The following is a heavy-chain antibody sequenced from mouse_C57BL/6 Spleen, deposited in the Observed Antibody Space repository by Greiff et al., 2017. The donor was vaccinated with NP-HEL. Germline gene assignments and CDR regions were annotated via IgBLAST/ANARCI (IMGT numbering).Heavy chain of an antibody. CDR2: IYPGDGDT. D-gene: IGHD2-2*01. CDR3: ARERRDGYDYYAMDY. V-gene: IGHV1-82*01. CDR1: GYAFSSSW. J-gene: IGHJ4*01. Sequence: VQLQESGPELVKPGASVKISCKASGYAFSSSWMNWVKQRPGKGLEWIGRIYPGDGDTNYNGKFKGKATLTADKSSSTAYMQLSSLTSEDSAVYVCARERRDGYDYYAMDYWGQGTSVTVSS.